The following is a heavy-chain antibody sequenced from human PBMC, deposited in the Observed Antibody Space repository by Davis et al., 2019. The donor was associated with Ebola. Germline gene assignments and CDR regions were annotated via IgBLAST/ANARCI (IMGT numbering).Heavy chain of an antibody. CDR2: ISYDGSVK. Sequence: PGGSLRLSCAASGFSFSIHALHWVRQVPGKGLEWVALISYDGSVKDYAESVKGRFTISRDNSKSTLYLQMNSLRAGDTAVYYCAKQRGYGYPAYYFDYWGQGTLVTVSS. CDR3: AKQRGYGYPAYYFDY. V-gene: IGHV3-30*04. CDR1: GFSFSIHA. J-gene: IGHJ4*02. D-gene: IGHD5-12*01.